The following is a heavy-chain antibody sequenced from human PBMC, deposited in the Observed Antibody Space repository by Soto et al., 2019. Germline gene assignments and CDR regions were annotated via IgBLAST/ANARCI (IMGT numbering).Heavy chain of an antibody. J-gene: IGHJ5*02. CDR3: ARDPPPRYSGSYYGWFDP. CDR1: GYTFTGYY. V-gene: IGHV1-2*02. Sequence: QVQLVQSGAEVKKPGASVKVSCKASGYTFTGYYMHWVRQAPGQGLEWMGWINPNSGGTNYAQKFQGRGTMTRDTSISTAYMELSRLRSDDTAVYYCARDPPPRYSGSYYGWFDPWGQGTLVTVSS. D-gene: IGHD1-26*01. CDR2: INPNSGGT.